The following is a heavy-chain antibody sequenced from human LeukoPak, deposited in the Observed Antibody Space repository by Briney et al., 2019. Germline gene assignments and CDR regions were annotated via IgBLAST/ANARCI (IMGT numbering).Heavy chain of an antibody. CDR1: GGSMSSHY. J-gene: IGHJ2*01. CDR2: IYYTGST. Sequence: SETLSLTCTVSGGSMSSHYWSWIRQPPGNGLEWIGYIYYTGSTNHNPSLKSRVTISVDTSKNQFSLKLSSVTTADTAVYYCARAASWDQRNFDWPHWYLDLWGRGTLVTVSS. D-gene: IGHD3-9*01. CDR3: ARAASWDQRNFDWPHWYLDL. V-gene: IGHV4-59*11.